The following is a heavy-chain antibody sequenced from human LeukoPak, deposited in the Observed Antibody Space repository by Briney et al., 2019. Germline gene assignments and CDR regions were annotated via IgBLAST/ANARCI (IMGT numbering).Heavy chain of an antibody. CDR2: ISPHNGNT. Sequence: GASVKVSCKASGYTFTSYGISWVRQAPGQGLEWMGWISPHNGNTKYARKLQGRVTMTTDTSTSTVYMELRSLRSDDTAVYYCARVPYDSSGYYRDWGQGTLVTVSS. V-gene: IGHV1-18*01. J-gene: IGHJ4*02. D-gene: IGHD3-22*01. CDR3: ARVPYDSSGYYRD. CDR1: GYTFTSYG.